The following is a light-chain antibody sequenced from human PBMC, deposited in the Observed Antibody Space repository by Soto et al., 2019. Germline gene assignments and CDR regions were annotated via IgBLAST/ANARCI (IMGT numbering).Light chain of an antibody. CDR3: HQYRNYPWT. CDR1: QSISDW. Sequence: DIPMTQSPSTLSASVGDRITITCRASQSISDWLAWYKQQPGRAPKLLIYQASSLESGVPSRFIRSGSGTDFTLTITSLQPDDFETYDCHQYRNYPWTFGQGTKVEIK. J-gene: IGKJ1*01. V-gene: IGKV1-5*03. CDR2: QAS.